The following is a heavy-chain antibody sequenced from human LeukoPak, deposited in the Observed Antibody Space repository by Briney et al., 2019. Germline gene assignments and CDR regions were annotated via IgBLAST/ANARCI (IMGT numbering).Heavy chain of an antibody. D-gene: IGHD1-1*01. CDR3: AKDPHNWAHRSVFDY. J-gene: IGHJ4*02. CDR2: ISGSGGST. CDR1: GFTVSSNY. Sequence: GGSLRLSCAASGFTVSSNYMSWVRQAPGKGLEWVSAISGSGGSTYYADSVKGRFTISRDNSKNTLYLQMNSLRAEDTAVYYCAKDPHNWAHRSVFDYWGQGTLVTVSS. V-gene: IGHV3-23*01.